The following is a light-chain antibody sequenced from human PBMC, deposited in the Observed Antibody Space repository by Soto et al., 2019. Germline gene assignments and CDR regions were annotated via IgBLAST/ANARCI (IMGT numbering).Light chain of an antibody. Sequence: EIVLTQSPGTLSLSPGERATLSCRASQSVSSNYLAWYQQKPGQAPRLLIYGASSRATGIPDRFSGSGSGTAFTLTISRLEPEDFAVYYCPQYGSSPWTFGQGTKVEIK. V-gene: IGKV3-20*01. CDR3: PQYGSSPWT. CDR2: GAS. J-gene: IGKJ1*01. CDR1: QSVSSNY.